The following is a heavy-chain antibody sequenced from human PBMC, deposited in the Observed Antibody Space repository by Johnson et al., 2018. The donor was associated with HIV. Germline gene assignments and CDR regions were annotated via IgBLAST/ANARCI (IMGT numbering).Heavy chain of an antibody. CDR1: GFTFSDYY. D-gene: IGHD6-13*01. V-gene: IGHV3-11*01. Sequence: QVQLVESGGGLVQPGGSLRLSCAASGFTFSDYYMTWIRQAPGKGLEWGSYISSSGTTIYYADSVKGRFTISRDKAKNSLYLKMNSLKTEDTDVYYCTAAPRVKGIWGQGTMVTVSS. CDR2: ISSSGTTI. J-gene: IGHJ3*02. CDR3: TAAPRVKGI.